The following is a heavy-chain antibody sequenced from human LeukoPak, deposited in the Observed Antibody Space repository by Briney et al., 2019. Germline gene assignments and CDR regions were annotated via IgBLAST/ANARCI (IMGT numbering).Heavy chain of an antibody. Sequence: AGGSLRLSCAASGFTFSSYSMNWVRQAPGKGLEWVSYISSSSSYIYYADSVKGRFTISRDNAKNSLYLQMNGLRAEDTAVYYCARDLGGSYGMDVWGQGTTVTVSS. CDR3: ARDLGGSYGMDV. V-gene: IGHV3-21*01. CDR1: GFTFSSYS. CDR2: ISSSSSYI. D-gene: IGHD3-16*01. J-gene: IGHJ6*02.